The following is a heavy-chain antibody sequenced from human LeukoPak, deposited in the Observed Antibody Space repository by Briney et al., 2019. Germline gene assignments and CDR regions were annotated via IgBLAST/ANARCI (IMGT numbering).Heavy chain of an antibody. J-gene: IGHJ5*02. CDR3: ARDLTPSTTVTRDWFDP. CDR2: IYYSGST. D-gene: IGHD4-17*01. CDR1: GGSISSYY. V-gene: IGHV4-59*12. Sequence: KTSETLSLTCTVSGGSISSYYWSWIRQPPGKGLEWIGYIYYSGSTNYNPSLKSRVTMSVDTSKNQFSLKLSSVTAADTAVYYCARDLTPSTTVTRDWFDPWGQGTLVTVSS.